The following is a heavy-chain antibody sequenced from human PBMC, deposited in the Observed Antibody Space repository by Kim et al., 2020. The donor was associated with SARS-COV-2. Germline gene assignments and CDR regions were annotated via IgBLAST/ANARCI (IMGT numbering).Heavy chain of an antibody. Sequence: SETLSLTCSVSGDSISSSSYYWAWVRQSPEKGLEWIGNINYAGYTYYNPSLKSRVTIFVDLSKNQFSLEVRSVTAADTAVYYCVRDHYFYGNDPWGQGTTVIVS. CDR2: INYAGYT. CDR3: VRDHYFYGNDP. J-gene: IGHJ6*02. V-gene: IGHV4-39*07. CDR1: GDSISSSSYY.